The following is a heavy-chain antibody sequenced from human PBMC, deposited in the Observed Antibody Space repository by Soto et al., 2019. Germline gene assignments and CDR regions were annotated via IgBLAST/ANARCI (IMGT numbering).Heavy chain of an antibody. V-gene: IGHV4-31*02. Sequence: QVQLQESGPGLVKPSQTLSLTCSVSGASTVSHYHWTWIRQPPGKGLEWMGYIFNSGTTFYNPSLTRRLSISMDTSGNHFSLELRSVTAADTAVYYCALALGPTTGLDYWGQGNLVTVSS. J-gene: IGHJ4*02. D-gene: IGHD1-26*01. CDR3: ALALGPTTGLDY. CDR2: IFNSGTT. CDR1: GASTVSHYH.